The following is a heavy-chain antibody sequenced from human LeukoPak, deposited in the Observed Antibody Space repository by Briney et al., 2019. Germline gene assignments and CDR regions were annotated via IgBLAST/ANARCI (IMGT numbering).Heavy chain of an antibody. J-gene: IGHJ4*02. D-gene: IGHD6-19*01. Sequence: SETLSLTCNFSGGSINTDDWSWIRQPAGKGLEWIGRIYSGGSTNYNPSLKSRVTISIDKSKSQLYLKLNPLTAADTAVYYCARDYSSAWTFDYWGQGTLVTVSS. V-gene: IGHV4-4*07. CDR2: IYSGGST. CDR3: ARDYSSAWTFDY. CDR1: GGSINTDD.